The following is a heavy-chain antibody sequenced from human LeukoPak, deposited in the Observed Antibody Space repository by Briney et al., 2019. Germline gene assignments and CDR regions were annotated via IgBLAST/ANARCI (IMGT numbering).Heavy chain of an antibody. V-gene: IGHV4-31*03. D-gene: IGHD2-15*01. Sequence: PSETLSLTCTVSGGSISSGGYYWSWFRQHPGKGLEWIGYIYYSGSTYYNPSLRSRVTISVDTSKNQFSLKLSSVTAADTAVYYCARESVVVVAATVGWFDPWGQGTLVTVSS. CDR3: ARESVVVVAATVGWFDP. CDR1: GGSISSGGYY. J-gene: IGHJ5*02. CDR2: IYYSGST.